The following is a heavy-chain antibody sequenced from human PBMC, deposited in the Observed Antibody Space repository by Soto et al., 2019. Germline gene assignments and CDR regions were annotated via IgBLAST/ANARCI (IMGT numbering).Heavy chain of an antibody. CDR3: ARDALDCSGGSCYSLHEFDY. CDR1: GYTFTSYA. V-gene: IGHV1-3*01. CDR2: INAGNGNT. D-gene: IGHD2-15*01. J-gene: IGHJ4*02. Sequence: ASVKVSCKASGYTFTSYAMHWVRQAPGQRLEWMGWINAGNGNTKYSQKFQGRVTITRDTSASTAYMELSSLRSEDTAVYYCARDALDCSGGSCYSLHEFDYWGQGTLVTVSS.